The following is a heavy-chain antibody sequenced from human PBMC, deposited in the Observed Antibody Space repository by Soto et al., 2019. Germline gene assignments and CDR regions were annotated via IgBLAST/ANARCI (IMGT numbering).Heavy chain of an antibody. CDR3: ARDALSCFDP. CDR1: GGTFNSYG. CDR2: IIPIFGTA. Sequence: QVQLVQSGAEVKKPGSSVKVSCKASGGTFNSYGISWVRQAPGQGLEWMGGIIPIFGTANYAQKFQGRVTIIADESTSTAYMELSSLRSDDTAVYYCARDALSCFDPWGQGSLVTVSS. V-gene: IGHV1-69*12. D-gene: IGHD2-15*01. J-gene: IGHJ5*02.